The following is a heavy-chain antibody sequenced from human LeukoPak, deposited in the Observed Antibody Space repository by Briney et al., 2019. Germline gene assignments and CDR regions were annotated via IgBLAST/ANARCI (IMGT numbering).Heavy chain of an antibody. Sequence: GGSLRLSCAASGFTFDDYGMSWVRQAPGKGLEWVSGINWNGGSTGYADSVKGRFTISRDNAKNSLYLQMNSLRAEDTALYYCAKGANMVRGVRNWFDPWGQGTLVTVSS. CDR3: AKGANMVRGVRNWFDP. V-gene: IGHV3-20*04. D-gene: IGHD3-10*01. CDR1: GFTFDDYG. J-gene: IGHJ5*02. CDR2: INWNGGST.